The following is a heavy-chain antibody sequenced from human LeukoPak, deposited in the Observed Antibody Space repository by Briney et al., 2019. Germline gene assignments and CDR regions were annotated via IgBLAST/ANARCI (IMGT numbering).Heavy chain of an antibody. Sequence: PSETLSLTCTVSGGSISSSSYYWGWIRQPPGKGLEWIGSIYYSGSTYYNPSLKSRVTISVDTSKNQFSLKLSSVTAADTAVYYCARRRLIGGSYYFDYWGQGTLVTVYS. CDR1: GGSISSSSYY. D-gene: IGHD1-26*01. J-gene: IGHJ4*02. V-gene: IGHV4-39*01. CDR3: ARRRLIGGSYYFDY. CDR2: IYYSGST.